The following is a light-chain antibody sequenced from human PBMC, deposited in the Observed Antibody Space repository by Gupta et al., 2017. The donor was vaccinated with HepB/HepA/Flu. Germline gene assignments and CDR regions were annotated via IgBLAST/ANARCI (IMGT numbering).Light chain of an antibody. CDR1: QSLLHSNGYNY. J-gene: IGKJ1*01. Sequence: DIVMTHSPLSLPVTPGEPASISCRSSQSLLHSNGYNYLDWYLQKPGQSPQLLIYLGSNRASGVPDRFSGSGSGTDFTLKISRGEAEDVGVYYCMQALQTPPTFGQGTKVEIK. V-gene: IGKV2-28*01. CDR2: LGS. CDR3: MQALQTPPT.